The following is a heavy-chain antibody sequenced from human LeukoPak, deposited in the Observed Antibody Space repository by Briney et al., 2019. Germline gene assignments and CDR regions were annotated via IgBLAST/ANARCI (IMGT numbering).Heavy chain of an antibody. CDR2: ISASGGST. CDR1: GFTFSSYG. J-gene: IGHJ4*02. V-gene: IGHV3-23*01. Sequence: PGGSLRLSCAAAGFTFSSYGMSWVRQAPGKGLEWVSAISASGGSTYYADSVEGRFTISRDNSKNTLYLQMNSLRAEDTAVYYCAKARRGELLCPLYWGQGTLVTVSS. CDR3: AKARRGELLCPLY. D-gene: IGHD3-10*01.